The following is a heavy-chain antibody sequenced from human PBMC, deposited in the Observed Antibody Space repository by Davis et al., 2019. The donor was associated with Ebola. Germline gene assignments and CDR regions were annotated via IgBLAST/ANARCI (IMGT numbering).Heavy chain of an antibody. CDR2: IYPGDPDT. Sequence: GESLKISCKGSGYSFTNYWIGWVRQMPGRGLEWMGIIYPGDPDTRYSPSFQGQVLISVEKSIDTAYLQWSSLKASDTAMYYCVRTPLDYSESSPRWHFDLWGRGTLVTVSP. D-gene: IGHD3-22*01. CDR3: VRTPLDYSESSPRWHFDL. V-gene: IGHV5-51*01. J-gene: IGHJ2*01. CDR1: GYSFTNYW.